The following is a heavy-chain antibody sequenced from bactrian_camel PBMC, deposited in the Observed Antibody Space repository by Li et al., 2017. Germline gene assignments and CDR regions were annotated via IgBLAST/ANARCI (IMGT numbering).Heavy chain of an antibody. CDR3: ATGGTPVQFRY. CDR1: GYTTTIYC. Sequence: HVQLVESGGGSVESGGSLRLSCAGSGYTTTIYCMGWFRQAPGKVRERVAVINGERGHAYYADSVKGRFTTSRDNAENTLYLQMNSLESEDTALYYCATGGTPVQFRYWGQGTQVTVS. J-gene: IGHJ6*01. V-gene: IGHV3S1*01. CDR2: INGERGHA.